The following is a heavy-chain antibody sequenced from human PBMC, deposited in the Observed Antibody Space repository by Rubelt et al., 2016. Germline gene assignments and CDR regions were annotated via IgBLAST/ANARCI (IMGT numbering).Heavy chain of an antibody. D-gene: IGHD3-3*01. V-gene: IGHV4-34*01. CDR2: INHSGST. CDR3: ARGTGTTLFGVPTDPYHFDY. Sequence: QVQLQQWGAGLLKPSETLSLTCAVYGGSFSGYYWIWIRQPPGKGLEWIGEINHSGSTIYNPSLKSRVTISVATSKNHLSLRLRSVTAADTAVYYCARGTGTTLFGVPTDPYHFDYWGQGTLVTASS. J-gene: IGHJ4*02. CDR1: GGSFSGYY.